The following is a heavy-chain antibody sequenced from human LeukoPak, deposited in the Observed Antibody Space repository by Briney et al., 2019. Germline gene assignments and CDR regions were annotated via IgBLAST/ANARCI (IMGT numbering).Heavy chain of an antibody. CDR2: ISWNSGST. J-gene: IGHJ3*02. CDR3: AKDLGITGTTGAFDI. Sequence: GGSLRLSCAASGFTFDDYAMHWVRQAPGKGLEWVSGISWNSGSTYYADSVKGRFTISRDNSKNTLYLQMNSLRAEDTAVYYCAKDLGITGTTGAFDIWGQGTMVTVSS. CDR1: GFTFDDYA. V-gene: IGHV3-23*01. D-gene: IGHD1-7*01.